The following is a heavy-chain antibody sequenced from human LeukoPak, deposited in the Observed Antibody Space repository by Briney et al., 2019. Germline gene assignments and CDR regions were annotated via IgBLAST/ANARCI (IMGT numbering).Heavy chain of an antibody. Sequence: PGGSLRLSCAASGFTFSSYWMSWVRQAPGKGLEWVANIKQDGSEKYYVDSVKGRFTISRDNAKNSLYLQMNSLRAEDTAVYYCARVRSSAVGSSYYMDVWGKGTTVTVSS. CDR2: IKQDGSEK. J-gene: IGHJ6*03. CDR1: GFTFSSYW. V-gene: IGHV3-7*01. D-gene: IGHD6-6*01. CDR3: ARVRSSAVGSSYYMDV.